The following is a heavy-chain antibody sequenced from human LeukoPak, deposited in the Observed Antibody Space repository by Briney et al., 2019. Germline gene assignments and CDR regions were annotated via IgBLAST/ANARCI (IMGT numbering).Heavy chain of an antibody. CDR1: GGSFSGYY. V-gene: IGHV4-34*01. CDR3: ARTTRGDSGYGD. D-gene: IGHD5-12*01. J-gene: IGHJ4*02. Sequence: SETLSLTCGVYGGSFSGYYWSWIRQPPGKGLEWIGEINHRGSTNYNPSLKSRLTISVDTSRNQFSLKLNSVTAADTAVYYCARTTRGDSGYGDWGQGTLVTVSS. CDR2: INHRGST.